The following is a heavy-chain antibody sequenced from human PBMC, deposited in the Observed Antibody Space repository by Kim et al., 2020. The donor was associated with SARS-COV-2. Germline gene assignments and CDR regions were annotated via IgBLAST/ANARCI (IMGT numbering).Heavy chain of an antibody. CDR1: GGSFSGYY. J-gene: IGHJ3*02. CDR2: INHSGST. D-gene: IGHD3-22*01. V-gene: IGHV4-34*01. Sequence: SETLSLTCAVYGGSFSGYYWSWIRQPPGKGLEWIGEINHSGSTNYNPSLKSRVTISVDTSKNQFSLKLSSVTAADTAVYYCATFSGTYDSSGYDAFDIWGQGTMVTVSS. CDR3: ATFSGTYDSSGYDAFDI.